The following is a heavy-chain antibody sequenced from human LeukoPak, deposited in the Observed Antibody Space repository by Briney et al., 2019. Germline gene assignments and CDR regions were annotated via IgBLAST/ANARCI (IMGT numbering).Heavy chain of an antibody. Sequence: PGGSLRLSCAASGFTVSSNYMSWVRQAPGRGLEWVSVIYSGGITYYADSVKGRFTTSRDNSKNTLYLQMNSLRVEDTAVYYCARRTSSSFSLDYWGQGTLVTVSS. D-gene: IGHD6-13*01. CDR1: GFTVSSNY. CDR2: IYSGGIT. J-gene: IGHJ4*02. V-gene: IGHV3-53*01. CDR3: ARRTSSSFSLDY.